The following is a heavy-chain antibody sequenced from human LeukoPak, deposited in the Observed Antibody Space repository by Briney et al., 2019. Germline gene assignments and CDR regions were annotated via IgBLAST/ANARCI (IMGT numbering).Heavy chain of an antibody. CDR3: AKDLYGSGGSCYGY. V-gene: IGHV3-23*01. Sequence: GGSLRLSCAASGFTFSSYAMSWVRQAPGKGLEWVSYISGSGGTTYYADSVKGRFTISRDNSKNTLYLQMISLRAADTAVYYCAKDLYGSGGSCYGYWGQGTLVTVSS. CDR1: GFTFSSYA. J-gene: IGHJ4*02. D-gene: IGHD2-15*01. CDR2: ISGSGGTT.